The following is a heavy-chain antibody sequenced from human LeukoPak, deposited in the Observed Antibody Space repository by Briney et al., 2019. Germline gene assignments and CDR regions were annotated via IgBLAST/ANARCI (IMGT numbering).Heavy chain of an antibody. V-gene: IGHV3-74*01. CDR2: INTDGSST. D-gene: IGHD1-14*01. CDR1: GFTFSSYW. CDR3: ARVKKRFVGPAGSLDP. Sequence: PGGSLRLSCAASGFTFSSYWMHWVRQAPGKGLVWVSRINTDGSSTSYADSVKGRFTISRDNAKNTLYLQMNSLRAEDTAVYYCARVKKRFVGPAGSLDPWGQGTLVTVSS. J-gene: IGHJ5*02.